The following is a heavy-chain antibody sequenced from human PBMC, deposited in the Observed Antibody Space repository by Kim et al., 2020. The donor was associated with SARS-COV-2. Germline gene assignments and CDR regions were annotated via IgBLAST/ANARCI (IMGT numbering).Heavy chain of an antibody. D-gene: IGHD3-22*01. J-gene: IGHJ4*02. V-gene: IGHV3-74*03. Sequence: GGSLRLSCAASGFTFNKYWMHWVRQAPGKGLVWVSRVDSDGPSRAYADSVKGRFTISRDNANNRLYLQMNSLRVEDTAVYYCVRDGHSEIEFDHWGQGILVTVSS. CDR1: GFTFNKYW. CDR3: VRDGHSEIEFDH. CDR2: VDSDGPSR.